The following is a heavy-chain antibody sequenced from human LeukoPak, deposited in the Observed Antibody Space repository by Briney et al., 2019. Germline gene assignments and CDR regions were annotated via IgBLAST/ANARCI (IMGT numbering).Heavy chain of an antibody. CDR3: ARVISSGWAFYYYYHMDV. CDR2: INHSGST. J-gene: IGHJ6*03. CDR1: GGSFSGYY. V-gene: IGHV4-34*01. Sequence: SETLSPTCVVYGGSFSGYYWSWIRQPPGKGLEWIGEINHSGSTNYNPSLKSRVTISVDTSKNQFSLKLSSVTAADTAVYYCARVISSGWAFYYYYHMDVWGKGTTVTVSS. D-gene: IGHD3-10*01.